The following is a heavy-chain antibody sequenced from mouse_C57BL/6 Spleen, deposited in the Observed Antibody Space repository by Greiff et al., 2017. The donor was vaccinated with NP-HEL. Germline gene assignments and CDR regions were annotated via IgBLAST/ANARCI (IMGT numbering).Heavy chain of an antibody. J-gene: IGHJ2*01. Sequence: VQLQESGAELVKPGASVKISCKASGYAFSSYWMNWVKQRPGKGLEWIGQIYPGDGDTNYNGKFKGKATLTADKSSSTAYMQLSSLTSEDSAVYFCARGGILRYYFDYWGQGTTLTVSS. V-gene: IGHV1-80*01. CDR1: GYAFSSYW. CDR3: ARGGILRYYFDY. CDR2: IYPGDGDT. D-gene: IGHD1-1*01.